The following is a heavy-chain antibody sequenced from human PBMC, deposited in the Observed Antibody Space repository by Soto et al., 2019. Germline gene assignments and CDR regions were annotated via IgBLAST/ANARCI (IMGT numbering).Heavy chain of an antibody. J-gene: IGHJ6*02. CDR3: ARLEYSHGYRFRDYYGMDV. Sequence: EVQLVQSGAEVKKPGESLRISCKGSGYSFTSYWISWVRQMPGKGLEWMGRIAPSDSYTNYSPSFQGHVTISADKSINTAYLQWSSLEASDTAMYYCARLEYSHGYRFRDYYGMDVWGQGTTVSVSS. CDR1: GYSFTSYW. D-gene: IGHD5-18*01. CDR2: IAPSDSYT. V-gene: IGHV5-10-1*03.